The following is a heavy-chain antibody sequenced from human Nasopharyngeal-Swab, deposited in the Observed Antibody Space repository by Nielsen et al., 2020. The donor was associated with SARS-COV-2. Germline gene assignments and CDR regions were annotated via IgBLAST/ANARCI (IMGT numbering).Heavy chain of an antibody. Sequence: GGSLRLSCAASGFTFSSYGMHWVRQAPGKGLEWVAVISYDGSNKYYADSVKGRFTISRDNSKNTLYLQMNSLRAEDTAVYYCAKDWGYKSDYYYYIDVWGKGTTVTVSS. J-gene: IGHJ6*03. CDR1: GFTFSSYG. V-gene: IGHV3-30*18. CDR3: AKDWGYKSDYYYYIDV. CDR2: ISYDGSNK. D-gene: IGHD5-18*01.